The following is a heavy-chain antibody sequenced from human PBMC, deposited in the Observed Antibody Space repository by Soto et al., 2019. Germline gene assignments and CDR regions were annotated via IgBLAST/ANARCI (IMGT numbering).Heavy chain of an antibody. J-gene: IGHJ4*02. CDR3: AHAGDYDLLSFDH. CDR2: IYWDDDQ. D-gene: IGHD4-17*01. CDR1: GFSLTTTSMG. V-gene: IGHV2-5*02. Sequence: QITLKESGPPLVRPPQTLTLTCAFSGFSLTTTSMGVAWIRQPPGKALEWLALIYWDDDQRYSPSLKDRLTISKDTSRSRVVLTISNMNPEDTGTYFFAHAGDYDLLSFDHWGPGTLVTVSS.